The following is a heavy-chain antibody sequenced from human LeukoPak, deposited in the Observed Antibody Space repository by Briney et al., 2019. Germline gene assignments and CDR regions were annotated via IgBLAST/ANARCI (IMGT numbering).Heavy chain of an antibody. J-gene: IGHJ4*02. CDR2: ISRSSNYI. V-gene: IGHV3-21*01. D-gene: IGHD1-26*01. Sequence: GGSLRLSCAASGFTFSSYAMSWVRQAPGKGLEWVSSISRSSNYIYYADSVKGRFTISRDNAKNSLYLQMNSLRAEDTAVYYCARETSGSYYFDYWGQGTLVTVSS. CDR3: ARETSGSYYFDY. CDR1: GFTFSSYA.